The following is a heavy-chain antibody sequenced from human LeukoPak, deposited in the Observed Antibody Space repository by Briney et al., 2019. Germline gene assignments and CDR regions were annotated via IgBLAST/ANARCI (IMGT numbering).Heavy chain of an antibody. V-gene: IGHV5-51*01. CDR1: GYSFTSYW. CDR3: ASQQLVALFGAFDI. CDR2: IYPGDSDT. J-gene: IGHJ3*02. Sequence: GESLKISCQGSGYSFTSYWIGWVRQIPGKGLEWMGIIYPGDSDTRYTPSFQGQVTISADKSISTSYLQWSSLSASETAMYYCASQQLVALFGAFDIWGQGTMVTVSS. D-gene: IGHD6-13*01.